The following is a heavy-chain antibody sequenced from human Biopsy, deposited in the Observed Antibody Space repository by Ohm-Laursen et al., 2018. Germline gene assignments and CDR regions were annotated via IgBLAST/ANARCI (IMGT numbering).Heavy chain of an antibody. J-gene: IGHJ4*02. D-gene: IGHD2-15*01. CDR2: IIPLIGLT. CDR3: ARDCNGDNCGVDF. V-gene: IGHV1-69*04. CDR1: GGTSSNFA. Sequence: GASVKVSCKASGGTSSNFAINWARQAPGQGLECMGRIIPLIGLTNYAQKFQGRVTITADKFTNTVYMGLSSLRSDDTAVYFCARDCNGDNCGVDFWGQGTLVTVS.